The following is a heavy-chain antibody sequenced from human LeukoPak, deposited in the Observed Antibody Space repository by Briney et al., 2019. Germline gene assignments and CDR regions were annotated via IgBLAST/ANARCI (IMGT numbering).Heavy chain of an antibody. J-gene: IGHJ4*02. Sequence: GASVKVSCKVSGYTFTELSVHWVRQAPGKGLEWMGGFDPEDGETIYAQKFQGRVTMTEDTSTDTAYMELSSLRSEDTAVYYCATAYCGGDCRSYFDYWGQGTLVTVSS. CDR2: FDPEDGET. D-gene: IGHD2-21*02. V-gene: IGHV1-24*01. CDR1: GYTFTELS. CDR3: ATAYCGGDCRSYFDY.